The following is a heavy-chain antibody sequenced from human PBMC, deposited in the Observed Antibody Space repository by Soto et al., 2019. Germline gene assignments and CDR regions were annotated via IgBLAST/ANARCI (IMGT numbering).Heavy chain of an antibody. CDR3: AKDRMDHNSVWDPFDI. CDR1: GFRFSIYA. CDR2: IGCGNDYT. Sequence: AGSLSLSCSASGFRFSIYAMSWVRPAPGKGLEWVSGIGCGNDYTYYADSVKGRFIISRDNSKSTLSLQMNGLRAEDTAVYYRAKDRMDHNSVWDPFDIWGQGTMVTVSS. V-gene: IGHV3-23*01. D-gene: IGHD2-15*01. J-gene: IGHJ3*02.